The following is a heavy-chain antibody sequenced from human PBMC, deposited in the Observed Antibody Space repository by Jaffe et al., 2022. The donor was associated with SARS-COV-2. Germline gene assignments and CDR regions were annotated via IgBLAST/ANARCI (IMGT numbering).Heavy chain of an antibody. V-gene: IGHV3-11*01. CDR3: ARYCSGGSCSSDTYYYYYGMDV. D-gene: IGHD2-15*01. CDR2: ISSSGSTI. CDR1: GFTFSDYY. J-gene: IGHJ6*02. Sequence: QVQLVESGGGLVKPGGSLRLSCAASGFTFSDYYMSWIRQAPGKGLEWVSYISSSGSTIYYADSVKGRFTISRDNAKNSLYLQMNSLRAEDTAVYYCARYCSGGSCSSDTYYYYYGMDVWGQGTTVTVSS.